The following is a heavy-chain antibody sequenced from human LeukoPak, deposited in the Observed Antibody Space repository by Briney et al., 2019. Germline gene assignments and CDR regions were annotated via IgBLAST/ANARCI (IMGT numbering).Heavy chain of an antibody. D-gene: IGHD6-13*01. J-gene: IGHJ4*02. CDR1: GFTFSSYE. Sequence: GGSLRLSCAASGFTFSSYEMNWVRQAPGKGLEWVSYISSSGSTIYYADSVKGRFTISRDSAKNSLYLQMNSLRAEDTAVYYCARGPYSSNWYVDYWGQGTLVTVAS. V-gene: IGHV3-48*03. CDR3: ARGPYSSNWYVDY. CDR2: ISSSGSTI.